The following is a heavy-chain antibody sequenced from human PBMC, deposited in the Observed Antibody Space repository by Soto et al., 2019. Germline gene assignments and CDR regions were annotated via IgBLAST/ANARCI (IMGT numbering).Heavy chain of an antibody. CDR2: INAGNGNT. CDR1: GYTFTSYA. Sequence: ASVKVSCKASGYTFTSYAMHWVRQAPGQRLEWMGWINAGNGNTKYSQKFQGRVTITRDTSASTAYVELSSLRSEDTAVYYCARGLGLYYFEYWGQGTLVTVSS. J-gene: IGHJ4*02. CDR3: ARGLGLYYFEY. D-gene: IGHD1-26*01. V-gene: IGHV1-3*01.